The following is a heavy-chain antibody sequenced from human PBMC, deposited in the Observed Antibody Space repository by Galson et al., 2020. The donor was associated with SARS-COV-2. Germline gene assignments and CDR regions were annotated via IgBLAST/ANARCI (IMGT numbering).Heavy chain of an antibody. J-gene: IGHJ4*02. V-gene: IGHV3-74*01. CDR2: LYSEGSST. D-gene: IGHD7-27*01. Sequence: GGSLRLSCVASGFRFRTYAMTWVRQAPGKGLVWVSRLYSEGSSTSYADSVKGRFTISGDNAKNTLYLQMNSLRAEDTAVYYCARGDMGNDYFDYWGQGTLVTVSS. CDR1: GFRFRTYA. CDR3: ARGDMGNDYFDY.